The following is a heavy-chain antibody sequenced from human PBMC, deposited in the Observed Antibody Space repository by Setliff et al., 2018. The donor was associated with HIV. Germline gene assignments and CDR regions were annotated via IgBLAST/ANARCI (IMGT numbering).Heavy chain of an antibody. CDR2: INHSGET. V-gene: IGHV4-34*01. Sequence: KPSETLSLTCAVYGGSFSGSSWSWIRQPPGKGLEWIGEINHSGETNYSPPLKSRVSMSVDTSKKQFSLKLTSVTAADTAVYYCAGHFYYSGSGIWAGLDSWGQGTLVTVSS. CDR3: AGHFYYSGSGIWAGLDS. CDR1: GGSFSGSS. J-gene: IGHJ4*02. D-gene: IGHD3-10*01.